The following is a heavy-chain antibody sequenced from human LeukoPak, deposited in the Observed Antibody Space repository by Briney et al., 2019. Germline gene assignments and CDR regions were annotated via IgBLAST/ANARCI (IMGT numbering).Heavy chain of an antibody. CDR3: AMAPYCIDGSCRFDF. J-gene: IGHJ4*02. V-gene: IGHV3-7*01. D-gene: IGHD2-15*01. CDR1: GFTSRSYW. Sequence: GRSLRLSCAVSGFTSRSYWMSWVRQAPGKGLEWVAYIKQGGSEKYYVDSVKGRITISRDNAKHSLYLQMNSLRAEDTAVYYCAMAPYCIDGSCRFDFWGQGTLVTVSS. CDR2: IKQGGSEK.